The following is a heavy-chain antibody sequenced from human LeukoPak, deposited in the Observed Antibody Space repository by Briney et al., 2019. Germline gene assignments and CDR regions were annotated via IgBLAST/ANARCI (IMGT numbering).Heavy chain of an antibody. J-gene: IGHJ4*02. D-gene: IGHD5-24*01. CDR3: AKDPNGSADY. CDR2: ISGSGGST. Sequence: PGGPLRLSCAASGFTFSSYAMSWVRQAPGKGLEWVSAISGSGGSTYYADSVKGRSTISRDNSKNTLYLQMSSLRAEDTAVYYCAKDPNGSADYWGQGTLVTVSS. CDR1: GFTFSSYA. V-gene: IGHV3-23*01.